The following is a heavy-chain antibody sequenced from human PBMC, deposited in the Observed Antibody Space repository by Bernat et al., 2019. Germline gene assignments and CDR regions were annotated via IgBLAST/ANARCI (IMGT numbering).Heavy chain of an antibody. CDR1: GFTFSNYG. Sequence: QVRLVESGGGVVQPGRSLRLSCAASGFTFSNYGMQWVRQAPGKGLEWVALIWYDGSNKYYADSVKGRFTISRDNSKNTLYLQMNSLRAEDTAVYYCARDRVGAAMVRGLLDYWGQGTLVTVSS. V-gene: IGHV3-30*19. J-gene: IGHJ4*02. CDR3: ARDRVGAAMVRGLLDY. D-gene: IGHD3-10*01. CDR2: IWYDGSNK.